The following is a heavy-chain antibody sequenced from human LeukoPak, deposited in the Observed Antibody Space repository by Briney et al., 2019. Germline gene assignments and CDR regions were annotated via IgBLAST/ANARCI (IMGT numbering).Heavy chain of an antibody. J-gene: IGHJ4*02. Sequence: ASAKVSCKASGYTFTSYGISWVRQAPGQGLEWMGWISAYNGNTNYAQKLQGRVTMTTDTSTSTAYMELRSLRSDDTAVYYCARDLYYYDSSGYFGYWGQGTLVTVSS. CDR1: GYTFTSYG. D-gene: IGHD3-22*01. CDR2: ISAYNGNT. CDR3: ARDLYYYDSSGYFGY. V-gene: IGHV1-18*01.